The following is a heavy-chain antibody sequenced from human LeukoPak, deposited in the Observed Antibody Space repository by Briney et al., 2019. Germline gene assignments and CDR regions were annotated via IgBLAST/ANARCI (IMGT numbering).Heavy chain of an antibody. CDR3: ARVQGRYSSSWYAAY. CDR2: IIPIFGTA. V-gene: IGHV1-69*13. CDR1: GGTFSSYA. D-gene: IGHD6-13*01. J-gene: IGHJ4*02. Sequence: GASVKVSCKASGGTFSSYAISWVRQAPGQGLEWMGGIIPIFGTANYAQKFQGRVTITADESTSTAYMELSSLRSEDTAVYYCARVQGRYSSSWYAAYWGQGTLVTVSS.